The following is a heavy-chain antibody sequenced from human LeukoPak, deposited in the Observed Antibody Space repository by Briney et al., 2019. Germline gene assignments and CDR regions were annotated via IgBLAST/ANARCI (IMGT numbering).Heavy chain of an antibody. CDR1: EFDFSSHA. CDR3: ARKLWHRNDC. Sequence: GGSLRLSCAASEFDFSSHAMTWVRQAPGKGLEWVSAISISGSKTYYADSVKGRFTISRDNSKNTLYLQMNSLRAEDTALYYCARKLWHRNDCWGQGTLVTVSS. J-gene: IGHJ4*02. CDR2: ISISGSKT. V-gene: IGHV3-23*01. D-gene: IGHD3-16*01.